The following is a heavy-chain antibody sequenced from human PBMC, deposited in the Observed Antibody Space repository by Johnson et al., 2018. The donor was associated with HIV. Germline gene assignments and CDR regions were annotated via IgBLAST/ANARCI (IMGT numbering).Heavy chain of an antibody. D-gene: IGHD4-23*01. CDR2: ISYDGNNK. Sequence: QVQLVESGGGVVQPGRSLRLSCAASGFTFSTYAMHWVRQAPGKGLEWLAVISYDGNNKFYADSVKGRFTISRDNSKNTLYLQMNSLRAEDTAMYYCARALRWPNAFDIWGQGTLVTVSS. CDR1: GFTFSTYA. J-gene: IGHJ3*02. V-gene: IGHV3-30-3*01. CDR3: ARALRWPNAFDI.